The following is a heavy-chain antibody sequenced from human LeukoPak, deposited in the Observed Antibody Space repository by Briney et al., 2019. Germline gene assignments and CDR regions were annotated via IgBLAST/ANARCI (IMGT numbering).Heavy chain of an antibody. J-gene: IGHJ4*02. Sequence: ASVKVSSKASGYTFTAHYIHWMRQAPGRGLEWVGWINPNTGGTEFAQNVQGRVTMTRDTSINTVYMELNRLTSDDTAVFYCAREAADSSVCDFWGQGSLVTVSS. CDR1: GYTFTAHY. D-gene: IGHD2-8*01. V-gene: IGHV1-2*02. CDR2: INPNTGGT. CDR3: AREAADSSVCDF.